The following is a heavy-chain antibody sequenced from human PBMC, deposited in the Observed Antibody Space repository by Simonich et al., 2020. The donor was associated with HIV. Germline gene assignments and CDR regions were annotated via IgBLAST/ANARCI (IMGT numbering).Heavy chain of an antibody. D-gene: IGHD3-10*01. CDR1: GFTFDDYA. Sequence: EVQLVESGGGLVQPGRSLRLSCAASGFTFDDYAMHWVRQAPGKGLEWVSGISWNSGSIGYAYSVKGRFTISRDNAKNSLYLQMNSLRAEDTALYYCAKDKGAYYGSGSPVYWGQGTLVTVSS. CDR2: ISWNSGSI. J-gene: IGHJ4*02. V-gene: IGHV3-9*01. CDR3: AKDKGAYYGSGSPVY.